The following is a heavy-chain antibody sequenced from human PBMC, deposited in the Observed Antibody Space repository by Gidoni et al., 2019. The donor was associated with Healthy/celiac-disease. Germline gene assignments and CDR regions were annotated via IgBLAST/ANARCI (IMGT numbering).Heavy chain of an antibody. J-gene: IGHJ3*02. CDR3: ARDGVSSGSYGRGAFDI. CDR1: VGSISSSSYY. Sequence: QLQLQESGPGLVKPSETLSLTCTVSVGSISSSSYYWGWIRPPPGKGLEWIGSIYYSGSTYYNPSLKSRVTISVDTSNNQFSLKLSSVTAADTAVYYCARDGVSSGSYGRGAFDIWGQGTMVTVSS. D-gene: IGHD1-26*01. CDR2: IYYSGST. V-gene: IGHV4-39*07.